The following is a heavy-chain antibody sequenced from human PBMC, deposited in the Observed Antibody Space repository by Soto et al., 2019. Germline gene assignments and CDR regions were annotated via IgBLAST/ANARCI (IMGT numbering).Heavy chain of an antibody. V-gene: IGHV1-3*01. D-gene: IGHD6-19*01. J-gene: IGHJ3*02. CDR3: ARISVALGAFDI. CDR2: INAGNGNT. CDR1: GYTFTSYA. Sequence: AAVKVSCKASGYTFTSYAMHWVRQAPGQRLEWMGWINAGNGNTKYSQKFQGRVTITRDTSASTAYMELSSLRSEDTAVYYCARISVALGAFDIWGQGTMGTVSS.